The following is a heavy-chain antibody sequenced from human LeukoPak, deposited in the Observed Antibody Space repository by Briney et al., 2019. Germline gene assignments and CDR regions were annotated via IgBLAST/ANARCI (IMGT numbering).Heavy chain of an antibody. V-gene: IGHV3-30*18. D-gene: IGHD6-13*01. Sequence: GGSLRLSCAASGFTFSSYSMSWVRQAPGKGLEWGADISYDGSNKYYADSVKGRFTISRENSKNTLYLQMNSLRAEDTAVYYCAKEGDLTIAPAGSLDYWGQGTLVTLSS. CDR3: AKEGDLTIAPAGSLDY. J-gene: IGHJ4*02. CDR2: ISYDGSNK. CDR1: GFTFSSYS.